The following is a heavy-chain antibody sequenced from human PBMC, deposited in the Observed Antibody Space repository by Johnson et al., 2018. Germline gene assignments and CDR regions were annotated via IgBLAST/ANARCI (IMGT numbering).Heavy chain of an antibody. Sequence: VQLVESGGGLVQPGRSLRLSCAASGFTFDDFVMHWVRQPPGKGLEWVSGISWNSGRVADAESVKGRVTISRENAKKSLYLQMNSLTPEDTAVYYCAKDPSHSSYFYYMDVWGQGTTVTVSS. CDR2: ISWNSGRV. J-gene: IGHJ6*03. CDR3: AKDPSHSSYFYYMDV. V-gene: IGHV3-9*01. CDR1: GFTFDDFV.